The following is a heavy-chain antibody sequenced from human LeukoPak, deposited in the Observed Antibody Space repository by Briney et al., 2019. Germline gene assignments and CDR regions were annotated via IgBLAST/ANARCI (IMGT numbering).Heavy chain of an antibody. CDR3: ARDVCSSTSCYKGDAFDI. CDR2: ISYDGSNK. Sequence: GGSLRLSCAASGFTFSSYAMHWVRQAPGKGLERVAVISYDGSNKYYADSVKGRFTISRDNSKNTLYLQMNSLRAEDTAVYYCARDVCSSTSCYKGDAFDIWGQGTMVTVSS. V-gene: IGHV3-30-3*01. CDR1: GFTFSSYA. D-gene: IGHD2-2*02. J-gene: IGHJ3*02.